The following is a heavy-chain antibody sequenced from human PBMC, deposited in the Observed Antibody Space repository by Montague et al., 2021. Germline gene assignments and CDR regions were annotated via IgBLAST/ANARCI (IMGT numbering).Heavy chain of an antibody. Sequence: SRRLSWAASGFPFRTYGMNWVRQAPGKGLEWVSYITSSSSSIYYADSVRGRFTISRDNPKNSLYLQMNSLRDEDTAVYYCARDSYSSGWYSAEYFQHWGQGTLVTVSS. CDR2: ITSSSSSI. J-gene: IGHJ1*01. CDR1: GFPFRTYG. D-gene: IGHD6-19*01. CDR3: ARDSYSSGWYSAEYFQH. V-gene: IGHV3-48*02.